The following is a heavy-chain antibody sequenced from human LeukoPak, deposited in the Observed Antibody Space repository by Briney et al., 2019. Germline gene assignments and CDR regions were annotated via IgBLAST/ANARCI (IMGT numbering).Heavy chain of an antibody. Sequence: GGSLRLSCAASGFTFSSNWMTWVRQAPGKGPEWVANIKEDGSQKQYVDSVKGRFTISRDNAMNSLYLQMNSLRAEDTAVYYCASGNFFDYWGQGTLVTVSA. J-gene: IGHJ4*02. CDR1: GFTFSSNW. V-gene: IGHV3-7*01. CDR2: IKEDGSQK. CDR3: ASGNFFDY.